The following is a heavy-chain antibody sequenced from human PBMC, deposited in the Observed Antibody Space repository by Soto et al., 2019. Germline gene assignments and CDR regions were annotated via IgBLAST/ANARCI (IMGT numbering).Heavy chain of an antibody. V-gene: IGHV1-8*01. Sequence: GASVKVSCKASGYTFTSYDINWVRQATGQGLEWMGWMNPNSGNTGYAQKFQGRVTMTRNTSISTAYMELSSLRSEDTAVYYCARGTYYYGSGSYYYYYFMDVWGKGTTVTVSS. D-gene: IGHD3-10*01. CDR1: GYTFTSYD. J-gene: IGHJ6*03. CDR3: ARGTYYYGSGSYYYYYFMDV. CDR2: MNPNSGNT.